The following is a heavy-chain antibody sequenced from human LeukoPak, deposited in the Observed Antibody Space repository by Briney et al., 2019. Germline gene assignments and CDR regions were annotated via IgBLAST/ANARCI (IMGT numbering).Heavy chain of an antibody. CDR1: GGSISSGGYY. J-gene: IGHJ4*02. D-gene: IGHD5-18*01. CDR3: AGNTAMAIAGDY. CDR2: IYYSGST. V-gene: IGHV4-31*03. Sequence: SETLSLTCTVSGGSISSGGYYWSWIRQHPGTGLEWIGYIYYSGSTYYNPSLKSRVTISVDTSKNQFSLKLSSVTAADTAVYYCAGNTAMAIAGDYWGQGTLVTVSS.